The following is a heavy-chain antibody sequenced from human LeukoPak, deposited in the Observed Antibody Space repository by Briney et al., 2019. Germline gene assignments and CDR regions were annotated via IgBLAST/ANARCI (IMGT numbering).Heavy chain of an antibody. D-gene: IGHD3-10*01. J-gene: IGHJ4*02. CDR1: GYTFIGYH. CDR3: ARGHMVRAWDF. V-gene: IGHV1-2*02. CDR2: INPNSGDT. Sequence: ASVKVSCKASGYTFIGYHMHWVRQAPGQGLEWMGWINPNSGDTNYAQKFQGRVTMTRDTSISTAYMEVSSLGSDDTAVYYCARGHMVRAWDFWGQGTLVTVSS.